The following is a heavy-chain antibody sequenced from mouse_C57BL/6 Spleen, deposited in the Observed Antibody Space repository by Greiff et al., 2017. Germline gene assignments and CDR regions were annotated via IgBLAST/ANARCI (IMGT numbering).Heavy chain of an antibody. V-gene: IGHV5-17*01. CDR2: ISSGSSTI. CDR1: GFTFSDYG. CDR3: ARGKAYYSNYDYAMDY. D-gene: IGHD2-5*01. Sequence: EVQLVESGGGLVKPGGSLKLSCAASGFTFSDYGMHWVRQAPEKGLEWVAYISSGSSTIYYADTVKGRFTISRDNAKNTLFLQMTSLRSEDTAMYYCARGKAYYSNYDYAMDYWGQGTSVTVSS. J-gene: IGHJ4*01.